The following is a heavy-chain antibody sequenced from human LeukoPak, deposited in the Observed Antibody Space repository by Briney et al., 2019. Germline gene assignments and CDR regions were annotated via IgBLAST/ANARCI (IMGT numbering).Heavy chain of an antibody. CDR2: IYHSGST. Sequence: PSETLSLTCAVSGGSISSGGYSWSWIRQPPGKGLEWIGYIYHSGSTYYNPSLKSRVTISVDRSKNQFSLKLSSVTAADTAVYYCARETPYSYGPSFDYWGQGTLVTVSS. J-gene: IGHJ4*02. CDR3: ARETPYSYGPSFDY. D-gene: IGHD5-18*01. V-gene: IGHV4-30-2*01. CDR1: GGSISSGGYS.